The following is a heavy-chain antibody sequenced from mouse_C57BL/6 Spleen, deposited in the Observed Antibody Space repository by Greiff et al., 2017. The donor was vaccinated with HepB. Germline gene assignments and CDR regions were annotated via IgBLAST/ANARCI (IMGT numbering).Heavy chain of an antibody. CDR3: VRLLDGYYDWYFDV. CDR1: GFSFNTYA. V-gene: IGHV10-1*01. J-gene: IGHJ1*03. CDR2: IRSKSNNYAT. D-gene: IGHD2-3*01. Sequence: EVHLVESGGGLVQPKGSLKLSCAASGFSFNTYAMNWVRQAPGKGLEWVARIRSKSNNYATYYADSVKDRFTISRDDSESMLYLQMNNLKTEDTAMYYCVRLLDGYYDWYFDVWGTGTTVTVSS.